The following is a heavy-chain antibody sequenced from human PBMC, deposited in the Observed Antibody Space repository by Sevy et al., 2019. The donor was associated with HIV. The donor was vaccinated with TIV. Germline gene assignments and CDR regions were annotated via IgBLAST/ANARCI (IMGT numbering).Heavy chain of an antibody. CDR3: AKPYRIAVAGDYYYSGMDV. Sequence: GGSLRLSCAVSGFTFDDYAMHWVRQAPGKGLEWVSLISWDGGSTYYADSVKGRFTISRDNSKNSLYLQMNSLRAEDTALYYCAKPYRIAVAGDYYYSGMDVWDQGTTVTVSS. J-gene: IGHJ6*02. CDR2: ISWDGGST. V-gene: IGHV3-43D*03. D-gene: IGHD6-13*01. CDR1: GFTFDDYA.